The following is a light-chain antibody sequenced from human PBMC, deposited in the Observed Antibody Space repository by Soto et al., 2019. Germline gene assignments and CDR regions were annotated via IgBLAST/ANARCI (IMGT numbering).Light chain of an antibody. CDR3: QSYDSSLSGWV. CDR1: GSNIGAGYD. V-gene: IGLV1-40*01. Sequence: QSVLTQPPSVSGAPGQRVTISCTGSGSNIGAGYDVHWYQQFPGTAPKLLIYDNINRPSGVPDRFSGSKSGTSASLAITGLQAEDEADYYCQSYDSSLSGWVFGGGTKLTVL. CDR2: DNI. J-gene: IGLJ3*02.